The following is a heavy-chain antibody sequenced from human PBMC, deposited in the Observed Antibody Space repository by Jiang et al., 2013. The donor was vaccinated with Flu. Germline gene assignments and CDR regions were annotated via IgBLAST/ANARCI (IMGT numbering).Heavy chain of an antibody. D-gene: IGHD7-27*01. CDR1: GYSISSDYF. CDR2: IYHSGIT. Sequence: SLTCTVSGYSISSDYFWGWIRQPPGKGLEWIGSIYHSGITYYNPSLESRVTISVHTSKNQLSLKLNSVTAADTAIYYCARDVTGEGLTASDYWGQGTLVTVSS. CDR3: ARDVTGEGLTASDY. J-gene: IGHJ4*02. V-gene: IGHV4-38-2*02.